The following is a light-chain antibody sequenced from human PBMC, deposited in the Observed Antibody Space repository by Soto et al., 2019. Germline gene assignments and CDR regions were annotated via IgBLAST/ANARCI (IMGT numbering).Light chain of an antibody. CDR3: CSYATSSFV. J-gene: IGLJ1*01. V-gene: IGLV2-23*02. CDR2: EVS. CDR1: TSDVGGYNL. Sequence: QSALTQPDSVSGSPGQSITISCSGTTSDVGGYNLVSWYQQHPDKAPKLLIYEVSQRPSGVSSRFSGSKSGNTATLTISGVQPEDEADYFCCSYATSSFVFGTGTKVTVL.